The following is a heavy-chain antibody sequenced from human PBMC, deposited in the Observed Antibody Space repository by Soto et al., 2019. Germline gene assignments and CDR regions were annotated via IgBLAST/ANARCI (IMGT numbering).Heavy chain of an antibody. CDR2: ISGSGGST. Sequence: GGSLRLSCAASGFTFSSYAMSWVRQAPGKGLEWVSAISGSGGSTYYADSVKGRFTISRDNSKNTLYLQMNSLRAEDTAVYYCAKDPVTVRYYYGSGSYPSWGQGTLVTVSS. V-gene: IGHV3-23*01. J-gene: IGHJ4*02. D-gene: IGHD3-10*01. CDR3: AKDPVTVRYYYGSGSYPS. CDR1: GFTFSSYA.